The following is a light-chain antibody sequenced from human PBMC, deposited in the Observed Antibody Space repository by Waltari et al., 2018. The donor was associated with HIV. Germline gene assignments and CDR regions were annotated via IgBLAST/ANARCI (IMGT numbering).Light chain of an antibody. J-gene: IGLJ1*01. CDR2: GNT. CDR3: QSYDTSLSAYV. V-gene: IGLV1-40*01. CDR1: SSNTGAGYD. Sequence: QSVLAQPPSVSGAPGRRVTSCCTGSSSNTGAGYDVHWYQQLPGTAPNFLIYGNTNRPSGVPDRFSGSKSGSSASLAITGLQAEDEADYYCQSYDTSLSAYVFGTGTKVTVL.